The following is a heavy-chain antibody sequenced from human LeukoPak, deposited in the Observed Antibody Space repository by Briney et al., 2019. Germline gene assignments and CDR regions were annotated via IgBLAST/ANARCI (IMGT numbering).Heavy chain of an antibody. V-gene: IGHV4-61*02. J-gene: IGHJ5*02. CDR1: GGSISSGSYY. CDR3: ARDFERNYYDSSGYYYVYNWFDP. CDR2: IYTSGST. D-gene: IGHD3-22*01. Sequence: PSQTLSLTCTVSGGSISSGSYYWSWIRQPAGKGLEWIGRIYTSGSTNYNPSLKSRVTISVDTSKNQFSLKLSSVTAADTAVYYCARDFERNYYDSSGYYYVYNWFDPWGQGTLVTVSS.